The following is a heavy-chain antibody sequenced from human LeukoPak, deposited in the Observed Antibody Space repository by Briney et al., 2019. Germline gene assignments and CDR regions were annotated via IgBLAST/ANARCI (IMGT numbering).Heavy chain of an antibody. CDR2: ISSGGSTV. Sequence: GGSLRLSCAASGFTFSSYEMNWVRQAPGKGLEWVSYISSGGSTVHYADSVKGRFTISRDNAKNSLYLQMNSLRAEDTAVYYCARVIIVGATGIRGQGTMVTVSS. CDR1: GFTFSSYE. J-gene: IGHJ3*02. CDR3: ARVIIVGATGI. D-gene: IGHD1-26*01. V-gene: IGHV3-48*03.